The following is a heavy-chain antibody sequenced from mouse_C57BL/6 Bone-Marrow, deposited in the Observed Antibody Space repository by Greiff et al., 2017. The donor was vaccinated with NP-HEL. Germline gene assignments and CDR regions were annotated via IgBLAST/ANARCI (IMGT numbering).Heavy chain of an antibody. CDR1: GYTFTSYG. J-gene: IGHJ3*01. Sequence: VKLMESGAELARPGASVKLSCKASGYTFTSYGISWVKQRTGQGLEWIGEIYPRSGNTYYNEKFKGKATLTADKSSSTAYMELRSLTSEDSAVYFCASWRGAYWGQGTLVTVSA. CDR2: IYPRSGNT. CDR3: ASWRGAY. V-gene: IGHV1-81*01.